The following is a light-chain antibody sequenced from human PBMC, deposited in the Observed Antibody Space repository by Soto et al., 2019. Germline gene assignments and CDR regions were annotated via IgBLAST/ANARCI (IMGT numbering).Light chain of an antibody. CDR2: DAS. V-gene: IGKV1-5*01. CDR1: QSINSW. CDR3: QQYDSYSWT. J-gene: IGKJ1*01. Sequence: DIQMTQSPSTLSASIGDRVTITCRASQSINSWLAWYQQKSGKAPKLLIYDASSLESGVPSRFSGRGSGTEFTLTISSLQPDDFATYYCQQYDSYSWTFGQGTKVDIK.